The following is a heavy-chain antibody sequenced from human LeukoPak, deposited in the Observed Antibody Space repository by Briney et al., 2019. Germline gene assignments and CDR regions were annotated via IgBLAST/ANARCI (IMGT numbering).Heavy chain of an antibody. V-gene: IGHV3-33*01. D-gene: IGHD5-18*01. CDR3: ARDRGYSYGLPFDY. CDR1: GFTFSSYG. CDR2: IWHDGSNK. Sequence: GGSLRLSCAASGFTFSSYGMHWVRQAPGKGLEWVALIWHDGSNKYYSDSGKGRFTISRDNSKNTLYLQMNSLRAEDTAVYYCARDRGYSYGLPFDYWGQGTLVTVSS. J-gene: IGHJ4*02.